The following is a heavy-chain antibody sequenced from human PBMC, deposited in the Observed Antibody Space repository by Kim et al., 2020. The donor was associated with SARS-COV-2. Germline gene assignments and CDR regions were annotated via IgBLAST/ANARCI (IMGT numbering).Heavy chain of an antibody. D-gene: IGHD3-22*01. CDR1: GFTFSSYS. CDR2: ISSSSSYI. Sequence: GGSLRLSCAASGFTFSSYSMNWVRQAPGKGLEWVSSISSSSSYIYYADSVKGRFTISRDNAKNSLYLQMNSLRAEDTAVYYCASSTYYYDSSGYPRAFDIWGQGTMVTVSS. V-gene: IGHV3-21*01. J-gene: IGHJ3*02. CDR3: ASSTYYYDSSGYPRAFDI.